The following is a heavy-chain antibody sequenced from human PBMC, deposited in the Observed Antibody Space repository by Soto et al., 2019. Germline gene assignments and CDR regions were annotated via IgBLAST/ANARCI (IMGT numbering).Heavy chain of an antibody. D-gene: IGHD3-22*01. V-gene: IGHV4-39*01. J-gene: IGHJ4*02. CDR2: IYYSGST. Sequence: SETLSLTCTVSGGSISSSSYYWGWIRQPPGKGLEWIGSIYYSGSTYYNPSLKSRVTISVDTSKNQFSLKLSSVTAADTAVYYCARVGDSGYYWYFDYWGQGALVTVSS. CDR1: GGSISSSSYY. CDR3: ARVGDSGYYWYFDY.